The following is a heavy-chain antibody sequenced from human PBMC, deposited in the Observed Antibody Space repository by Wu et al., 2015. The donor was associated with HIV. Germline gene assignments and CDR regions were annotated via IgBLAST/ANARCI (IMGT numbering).Heavy chain of an antibody. V-gene: IGHV1-69*04. CDR1: GGNFNNYA. CDR2: ITPIFGLG. J-gene: IGHJ1*01. Sequence: QVQLVQSGPEVKKPGSSVKVSCKASGGNFNNYAINWVRQAPGQGLQWMGRITPIFGLGHYAQKFQGRVTITADKSMSTAYMELSSLTSEDTAVYYCARDSLAEYFEYWGQGHRGHRLL. CDR3: ARDSLAEYFEY.